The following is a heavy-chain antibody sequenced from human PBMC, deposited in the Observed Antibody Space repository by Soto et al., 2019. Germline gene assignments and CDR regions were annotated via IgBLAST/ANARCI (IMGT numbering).Heavy chain of an antibody. CDR1: GFSLSTSGVG. Sequence: QITLKESGPTLVKPTQTLTLTCTFSGFSLSTSGVGVGWIRQPPGKALEWPALIYWADEKRYTPSLNSRLTIPKDPSKTQVVLTMTNIAPVDTASYCCAQRLHATSSFQNWFDPWGQGTVVTVSS. CDR3: AQRLHATSSFQNWFDP. V-gene: IGHV2-5*02. D-gene: IGHD2-2*01. J-gene: IGHJ5*02. CDR2: IYWADEK.